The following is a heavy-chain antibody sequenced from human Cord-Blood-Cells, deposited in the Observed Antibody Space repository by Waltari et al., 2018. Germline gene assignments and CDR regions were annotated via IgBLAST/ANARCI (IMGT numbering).Heavy chain of an antibody. CDR1: SGSISSSSNY. V-gene: IGHV4-39*01. J-gene: IGHJ4*02. CDR3: ARLGIAAAGTQFDY. CDR2: IYYSGNT. D-gene: IGHD6-13*01. Sequence: QLQLQELGPGLVKPSETLSLICTIPSGSISSSSNYWGWIRQSPGKGLEWIGNIYYSGNTCYTPSLKSRVTISVDTSKNQCSLKLSSVTAADTAVYYCARLGIAAAGTQFDYWGQGTLVTVSS.